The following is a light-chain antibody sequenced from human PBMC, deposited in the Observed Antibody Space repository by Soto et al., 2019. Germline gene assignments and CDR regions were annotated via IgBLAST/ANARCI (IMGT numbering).Light chain of an antibody. Sequence: VLTQPPSASGTPGQRVTISRSGSSSNIGSNYVYWYQQLPGTAPKLLIYRNNQRPSGVPDRFSGSKSGTSASLAISGLRSEDEADYYCAAWDDSLSGSYVFGTGTKVTVL. CDR1: SSNIGSNY. CDR2: RNN. CDR3: AAWDDSLSGSYV. J-gene: IGLJ1*01. V-gene: IGLV1-47*01.